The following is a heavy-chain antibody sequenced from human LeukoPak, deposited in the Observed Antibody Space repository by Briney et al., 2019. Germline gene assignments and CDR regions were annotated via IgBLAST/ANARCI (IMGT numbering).Heavy chain of an antibody. Sequence: SETLSLTCTVSGGSISSYYWSWIRQPPGKGLEWIGYIYYSGTTDYNPSLKRRVTISVDTSKNQFSLKLSSVTAADTAVYYCARGVYIAAAQYGYWGQGTLVTVSS. J-gene: IGHJ4*02. D-gene: IGHD6-13*01. CDR1: GGSISSYY. CDR3: ARGVYIAAAQYGY. CDR2: IYYSGTT. V-gene: IGHV4-59*01.